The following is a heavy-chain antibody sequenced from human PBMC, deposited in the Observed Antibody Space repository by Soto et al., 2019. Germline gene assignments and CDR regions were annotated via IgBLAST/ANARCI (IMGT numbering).Heavy chain of an antibody. CDR3: ARGDYGDYYYYGMDV. J-gene: IGHJ6*02. Sequence: ACRDRITGYSSQWPQQSQEQGLEWMGWINPNSGGTNYAQKFQGWVTMTRDTSISTAYMELSRLRSDDTAVYYCARGDYGDYYYYGMDVWAQGPTVTVSS. CDR1: RDRITGYS. CDR2: INPNSGGT. V-gene: IGHV1-2*04. D-gene: IGHD3-16*01.